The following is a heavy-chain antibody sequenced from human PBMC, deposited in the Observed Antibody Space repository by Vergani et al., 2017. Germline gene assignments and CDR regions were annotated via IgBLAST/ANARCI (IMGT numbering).Heavy chain of an antibody. CDR3: ARDGDSSGYDGLNAFDI. Sequence: QVQLVQSGAEVKKPGASVKVSCKASGYTFTSYYMHWVRQAPGQGLEWMGIINPSGGSTSYAQKFQGRVTMTRDTSTSTVYMELSSLRSEDTAVYYCARDGDSSGYDGLNAFDIWGQGTMVTVSS. D-gene: IGHD3-22*01. CDR2: INPSGGST. V-gene: IGHV1-46*01. CDR1: GYTFTSYY. J-gene: IGHJ3*02.